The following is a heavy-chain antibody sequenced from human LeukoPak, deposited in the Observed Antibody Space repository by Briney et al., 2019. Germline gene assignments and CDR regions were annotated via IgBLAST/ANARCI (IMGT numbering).Heavy chain of an antibody. CDR2: IYYSGST. CDR1: GGSISSSSYY. Sequence: PSETLSLTCTVSGGSISSSSYYWGWIRQPPGKGLEWIGSIYYSGSTYYNPSLKSRVTISVDTSKNQFSLKLSPVTAADTAVYYCARGPHWGFMTANWFDPWGQGTLVTVSS. V-gene: IGHV4-39*07. CDR3: ARGPHWGFMTANWFDP. J-gene: IGHJ5*02. D-gene: IGHD2-21*02.